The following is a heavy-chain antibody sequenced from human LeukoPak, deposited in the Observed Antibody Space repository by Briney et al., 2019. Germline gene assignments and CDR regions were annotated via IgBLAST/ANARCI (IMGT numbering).Heavy chain of an antibody. V-gene: IGHV1-69*04. D-gene: IGHD6-6*01. CDR2: IIPILGIA. J-gene: IGHJ6*02. CDR3: ARDIAARLDYYYGMDV. CDR1: GGTFSSYA. Sequence: GASVKVSCKASGGTFSSYAISWVRQAPGQGLEWMGRIIPILGIANYAQKFQGRVTITADKSTSTAYMELSSLRSEDTAVYYCARDIAARLDYYYGMDVWGQGTTVTVSS.